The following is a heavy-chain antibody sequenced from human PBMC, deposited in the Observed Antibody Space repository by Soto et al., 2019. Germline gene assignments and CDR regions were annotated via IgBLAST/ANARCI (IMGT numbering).Heavy chain of an antibody. CDR3: GRGYVVATTGTRYFYYYGMDV. J-gene: IGHJ6*02. V-gene: IGHV3-33*01. D-gene: IGHD1-1*01. CDR2: IWFDGSKI. CDR1: AFIFSSYG. Sequence: QVQLVESGGGVVQPGRSLRLSCAASAFIFSSYGMHWVRQAPGKGLEWVAVIWFDGSKIHYADSVKGRFTISRDNSKNTLYLQMDSLRAEDTAVYYCGRGYVVATTGTRYFYYYGMDVWGQGTTVTVSS.